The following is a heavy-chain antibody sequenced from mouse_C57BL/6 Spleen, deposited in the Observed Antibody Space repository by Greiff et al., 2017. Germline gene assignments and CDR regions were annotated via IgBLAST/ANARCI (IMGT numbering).Heavy chain of an antibody. D-gene: IGHD2-3*01. J-gene: IGHJ4*01. CDR2: IWRGGST. Sequence: QVQLQQSGPGLVQPSQSLSITCTVSGFSLTSYGVHWVRQSPGKGLEWLGVIWRGGSTDYNAAFISRLSISKDNSKSQVFFKMNSLQADDTAIYYCARKGDGYYSYYAMDYWGQGTSVTVSS. V-gene: IGHV2-2*01. CDR3: ARKGDGYYSYYAMDY. CDR1: GFSLTSYG.